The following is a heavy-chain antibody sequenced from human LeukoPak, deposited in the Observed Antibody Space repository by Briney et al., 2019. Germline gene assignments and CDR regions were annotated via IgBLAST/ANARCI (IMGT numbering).Heavy chain of an antibody. D-gene: IGHD3-10*01. Sequence: QPGGSLRLSCAASGFTFSNYWMSWVRQAPGKGLEWVANIKQDGSEKYYVDSVKGRFATSRDNAKNSLYLQMNSLRAEDTAVYYCARWGGGFDYWGQGTLVTVSS. CDR1: GFTFSNYW. CDR3: ARWGGGFDY. V-gene: IGHV3-7*01. J-gene: IGHJ4*02. CDR2: IKQDGSEK.